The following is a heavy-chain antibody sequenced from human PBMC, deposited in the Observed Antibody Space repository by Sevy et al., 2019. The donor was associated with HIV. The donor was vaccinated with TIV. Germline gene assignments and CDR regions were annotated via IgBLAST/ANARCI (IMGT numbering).Heavy chain of an antibody. J-gene: IGHJ6*02. CDR2: INPNDGVT. V-gene: IGHV1-2*02. D-gene: IGHD4-17*01. CDR1: GYTFTDYY. CDR3: ARLTTMPTSDLYGMDV. Sequence: ASVKVSCKASGYTFTDYYIHWVRQAPGHGLEWMAWINPNDGVTTCAQRFQGGVTVTRETSVGTAYMELRGLRYDDTAIYYCARLTTMPTSDLYGMDVWGQGPTVTVSS.